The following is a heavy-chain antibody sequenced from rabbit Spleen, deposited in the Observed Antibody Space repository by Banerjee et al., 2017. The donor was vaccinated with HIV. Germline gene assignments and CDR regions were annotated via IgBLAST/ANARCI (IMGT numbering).Heavy chain of an antibody. V-gene: IGHV1S69*01. CDR1: GFSLSSNA. Sequence: QSVEESGGRLVTPGTPLTLTCTVSGFSLSSNAISWVRQAPGKGLEWIGVITPSNIGYASWAKGRFTISKTSTTVDLKLTSLTAADTATYFCVRSGHDIDWLNLWGQGTLVTVS. J-gene: IGHJ5*01. D-gene: IGHD1-1*01. CDR2: ITPSNI. CDR3: VRSGHDIDWLNL.